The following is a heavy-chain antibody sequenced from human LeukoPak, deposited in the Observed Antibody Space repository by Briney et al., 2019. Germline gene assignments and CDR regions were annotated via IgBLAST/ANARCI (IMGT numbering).Heavy chain of an antibody. Sequence: SETLSLTCTVSGYSISSGYYWGWIRQPPGKGLEWIGSIYYSGSTYYNPSLKSRVTISVDTSKNQFSLKLSSVTAADTAVYYCARHSYYYDSSGYYYFDYWGQGTLVTVSS. D-gene: IGHD3-22*01. J-gene: IGHJ4*02. CDR3: ARHSYYYDSSGYYYFDY. CDR1: GYSISSGYY. V-gene: IGHV4-38-2*02. CDR2: IYYSGST.